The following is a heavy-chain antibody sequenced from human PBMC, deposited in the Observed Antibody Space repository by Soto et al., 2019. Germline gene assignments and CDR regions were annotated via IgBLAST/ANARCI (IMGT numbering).Heavy chain of an antibody. CDR3: ASGVYYDSSGYYYLPPFFDY. J-gene: IGHJ4*02. CDR2: IYHSGST. D-gene: IGHD3-22*01. CDR1: GGSISSSNW. V-gene: IGHV4-4*02. Sequence: QVQLQESGPGLVKPSGTLSLTCAVSGGSISSSNWWSWVRQPPGKGLEWIGEIYHSGSTNYNPSLKSRVTISVDQSKNQFSLKLSSVTAADTAVYYCASGVYYDSSGYYYLPPFFDYWGQGTLVTVSS.